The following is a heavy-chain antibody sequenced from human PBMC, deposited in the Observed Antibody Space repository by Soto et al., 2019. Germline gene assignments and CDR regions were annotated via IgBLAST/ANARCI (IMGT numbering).Heavy chain of an antibody. CDR3: TTGYYYDCSGYYYPGY. CDR1: GFTFSNAW. D-gene: IGHD3-22*01. V-gene: IGHV3-15*01. CDR2: IKSKTDGGTT. Sequence: GGSLRLSCAASGFTFSNAWMSWVRQAPGKGLEWVGRIKSKTDGGTTDYAAPVKGRFTISRDDSKNTLYLQMNSLKTEDTAVYYCTTGYYYDCSGYYYPGYWGQGTLVTVSS. J-gene: IGHJ4*02.